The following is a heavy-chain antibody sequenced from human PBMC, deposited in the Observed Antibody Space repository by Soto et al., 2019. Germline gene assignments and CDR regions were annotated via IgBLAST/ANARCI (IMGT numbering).Heavy chain of an antibody. CDR2: ISSSSSYI. CDR3: ARAEVTMVRGGGYYYYGMDV. CDR1: GFTFSSYS. J-gene: IGHJ6*02. V-gene: IGHV3-21*01. Sequence: GGSLRLSCAASGFTFSSYSMNWVRQAPGKGLEWVSSISSSSSYIYYADSVKGRFTISRDNAKNSLYLQMNSLRAEDTAVYYCARAEVTMVRGGGYYYYGMDVWGQGTTVTVSS. D-gene: IGHD3-10*01.